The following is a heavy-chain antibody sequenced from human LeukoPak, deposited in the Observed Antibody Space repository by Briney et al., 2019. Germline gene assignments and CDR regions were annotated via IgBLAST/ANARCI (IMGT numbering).Heavy chain of an antibody. Sequence: ASVKVSCKASGYTFTGYYMHWVRQAPGQGLEWMGWINPNSGGTNYAQKFQGRVTMTRDTSISTAYMELSRLRSDDTAVYYCARDRWGGYCSSTSCYQGVFDPWGQGTLVTVSS. CDR1: GYTFTGYY. V-gene: IGHV1-2*02. D-gene: IGHD2-2*01. CDR3: ARDRWGGYCSSTSCYQGVFDP. J-gene: IGHJ5*02. CDR2: INPNSGGT.